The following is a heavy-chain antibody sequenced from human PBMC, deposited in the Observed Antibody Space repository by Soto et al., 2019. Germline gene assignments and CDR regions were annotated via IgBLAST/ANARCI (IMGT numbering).Heavy chain of an antibody. CDR3: ARGWHHPKATYVYGMDV. Sequence: QVQLVQSGAELKKPGSSVKVSCKASGGTFSSYSISWVRQAPGQGPEWMGGIIPIFGTANYAQKFQGRVTITAAESTSTVHMELSSLKSENTAVYYCARGWHHPKATYVYGMDVWGLGTAVTVSS. CDR1: GGTFSSYS. D-gene: IGHD2-15*01. CDR2: IIPIFGTA. V-gene: IGHV1-69*01. J-gene: IGHJ6*02.